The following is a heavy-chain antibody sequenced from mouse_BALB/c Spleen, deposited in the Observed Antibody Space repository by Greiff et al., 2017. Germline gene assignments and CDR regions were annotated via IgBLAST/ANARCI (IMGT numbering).Heavy chain of an antibody. D-gene: IGHD2-10*02. J-gene: IGHJ2*01. Sequence: EVQLQQSGGGLVQPGESLQLSCESNEYEFPSHDMSWVRKTPEKRLELVAAINSDGGSTYYPDTMERRFIISRDNTKKTLYLQMSSLRSEDTALYYCARQRKVQSMVTSYYFDYWGQGTTLTVSS. CDR2: INSDGGST. CDR1: EYEFPSHD. CDR3: ARQRKVQSMVTSYYFDY. V-gene: IGHV5-2*01.